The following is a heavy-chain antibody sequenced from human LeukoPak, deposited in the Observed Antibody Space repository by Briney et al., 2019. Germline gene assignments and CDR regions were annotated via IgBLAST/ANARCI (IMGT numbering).Heavy chain of an antibody. V-gene: IGHV4-38-2*02. J-gene: IGHJ5*02. CDR3: AREGSGWYDLGTNWFDP. CDR2: IYHSGST. Sequence: SETLSLTCTVSGYSISSGYYWGWIRQPPGKGLEWIGSIYHSGSTYYNPSLKSRVTISVDTSKNQFSLKLSSVTAADTAVYYCAREGSGWYDLGTNWFDPWGQGTLVTVSS. D-gene: IGHD6-19*01. CDR1: GYSISSGYY.